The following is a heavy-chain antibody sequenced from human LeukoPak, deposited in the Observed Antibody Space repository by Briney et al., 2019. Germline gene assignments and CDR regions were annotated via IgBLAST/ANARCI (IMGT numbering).Heavy chain of an antibody. D-gene: IGHD3-3*01. CDR1: GFSFSSYA. J-gene: IGHJ4*02. CDR2: ISGSGGTT. V-gene: IGHV3-23*01. CDR3: ARDLYADFWSGSVFDY. Sequence: GGSLRFSCEASGFSFSSYATSWVRQAPGKRLEWVSGISGSGGTTYYAGSVKGRFTISRDISKNTLYLQMSSLRAGDTAVYYCARDLYADFWSGSVFDYWGRGTLVTVSS.